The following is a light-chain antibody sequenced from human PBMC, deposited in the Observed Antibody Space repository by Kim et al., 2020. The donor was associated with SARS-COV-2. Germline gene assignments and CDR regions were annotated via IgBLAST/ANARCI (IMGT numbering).Light chain of an antibody. CDR2: EDD. J-gene: IGLJ2*01. CDR1: SDSIDDNY. V-gene: IGLV6-57*03. Sequence: GKTVTISCTRSSDSIDDNYVQWYQQRPGGVPTTVIYEDDQRPSGVSDRFSGSIDNSSNSASLTISGLRTEDEADYYCQSYNRDNVIFGGGTRLTVL. CDR3: QSYNRDNVI.